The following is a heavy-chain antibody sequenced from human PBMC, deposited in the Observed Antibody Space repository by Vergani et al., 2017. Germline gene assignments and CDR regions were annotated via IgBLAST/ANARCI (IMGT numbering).Heavy chain of an antibody. CDR1: GFTFSSYA. CDR3: ARDYGGNGYFDY. D-gene: IGHD4-23*01. J-gene: IGHJ4*02. CDR2: ISSDGRNK. V-gene: IGHV3-30*04. Sequence: QVQLVESGGGVVQPARSLRLSCAASGFTFSSYAMHWVRQAPGKGLEWVAVISSDGRNKYYADSVKGRFTISRDNSKNTLYLQMNSLRTEDTAVYYCARDYGGNGYFDYWGQGTLVTVSS.